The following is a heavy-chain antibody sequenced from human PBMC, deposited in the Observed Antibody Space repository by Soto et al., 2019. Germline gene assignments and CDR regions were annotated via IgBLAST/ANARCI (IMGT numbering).Heavy chain of an antibody. Sequence: PSETLSLTCTVSGGSISSYYWSWIRQPPGKGLEWIGYIYYSGSTNYNPSLKGRVTISVDTSKNQFSLKLSSVTAADTAVYYCARRYGGAFDIWGQGTMVTVSS. CDR2: IYYSGST. CDR1: GGSISSYY. V-gene: IGHV4-59*08. CDR3: ARRYGGAFDI. D-gene: IGHD3-10*01. J-gene: IGHJ3*02.